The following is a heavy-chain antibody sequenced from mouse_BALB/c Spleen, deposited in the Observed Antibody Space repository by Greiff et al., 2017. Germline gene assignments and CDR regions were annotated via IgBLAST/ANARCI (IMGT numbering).Heavy chain of an antibody. D-gene: IGHD4-1*01. J-gene: IGHJ2*01. V-gene: IGHV5-15*02. Sequence: DVMLVESGGGLVQPGGSRKLSCAASGFTFSDYGMAWVRQAPGKGPEWVAFISNLAYSIYYADTVTGRFTISRENAKNTLYLEMSSLRSEDTAMYYCAKTGTGYFDYWGQGTTLTVSS. CDR3: AKTGTGYFDY. CDR1: GFTFSDYG. CDR2: ISNLAYSI.